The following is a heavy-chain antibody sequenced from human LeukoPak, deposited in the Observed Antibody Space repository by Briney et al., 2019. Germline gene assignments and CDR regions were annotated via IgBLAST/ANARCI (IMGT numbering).Heavy chain of an antibody. CDR3: ARGYSSSQGNWFDP. CDR1: GFTVGNNY. D-gene: IGHD6-6*01. V-gene: IGHV3-53*01. Sequence: GGSLRLSCAASGFTVGNNYMTWVRQAPEKGLEWVSLIYSCGSTYYADSVKGRFTISRDNSKNTLYLQMNSLRAEDTAVYYCARGYSSSQGNWFDPWGQGTLVTVSS. J-gene: IGHJ5*02. CDR2: IYSCGST.